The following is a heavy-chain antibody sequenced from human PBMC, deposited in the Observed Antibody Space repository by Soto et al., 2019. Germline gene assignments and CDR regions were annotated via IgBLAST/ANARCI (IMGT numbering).Heavy chain of an antibody. J-gene: IGHJ4*02. CDR2: IYHIGSP. V-gene: IGHV4-30-2*01. Sequence: SLYLTCAVSGGSIISGGYSWGWIRQPPGKGLEWIGHIYHIGSPFYNPSLMSRVSISIDRSQNQVSLNLRSVTAADTAVYYCARRLMGEFDYWGQGILVTVSS. CDR3: ARRLMGEFDY. D-gene: IGHD2-8*01. CDR1: GGSIISGGYS.